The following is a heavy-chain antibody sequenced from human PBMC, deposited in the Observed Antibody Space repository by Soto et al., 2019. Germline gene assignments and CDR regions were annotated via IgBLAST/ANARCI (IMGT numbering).Heavy chain of an antibody. CDR3: ARGRASGSYYLLDY. V-gene: IGHV1-8*01. CDR1: GDTFTTYD. Sequence: ASVKVSCKASGDTFTTYDINWVRQATGHGLEWMGWINPNSGNIGYAQRFQGRVTMTRDTAIRTAYMEVSSLRSDDTAVYYFARGRASGSYYLLDYWGQGTLVTVS. D-gene: IGHD3-10*01. CDR2: INPNSGNI. J-gene: IGHJ4*02.